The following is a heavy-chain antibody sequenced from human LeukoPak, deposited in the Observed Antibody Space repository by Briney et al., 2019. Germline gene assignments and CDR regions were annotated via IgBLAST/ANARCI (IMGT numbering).Heavy chain of an antibody. CDR1: GGSFSGYY. CDR2: INHSGST. CDR3: ARCGSIFGVVIRRNWFDT. Sequence: SETLSLTCAVYGGSFSGYYWSWIRQPPGKGLEWIGEINHSGSTNYNPSLKSRVTISVDTSKNQFSLKLSSVTAADTAVYYCARCGSIFGVVIRRNWFDTWGQGTLVTVSS. J-gene: IGHJ5*02. D-gene: IGHD3-3*01. V-gene: IGHV4-34*01.